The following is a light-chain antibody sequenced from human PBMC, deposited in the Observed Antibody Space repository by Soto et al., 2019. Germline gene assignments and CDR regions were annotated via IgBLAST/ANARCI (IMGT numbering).Light chain of an antibody. Sequence: EIVLTQSPATLSLSPGERATISCRASQSVSSYLAWYQQKPVQAPRLLIYDASNRATGIQARFSGSWSGTDYTLTISRLEPEDFAVYYCQQRSNWPPYTFVQGTKLEIK. CDR3: QQRSNWPPYT. J-gene: IGKJ2*01. CDR1: QSVSSY. CDR2: DAS. V-gene: IGKV3-11*01.